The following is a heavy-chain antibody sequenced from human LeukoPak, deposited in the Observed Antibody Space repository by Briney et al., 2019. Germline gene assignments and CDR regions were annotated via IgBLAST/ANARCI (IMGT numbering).Heavy chain of an antibody. Sequence: ASVKVSCKASGYTFTSYGISWVRHAPGHGLEWRGWISAYNGNTNYAQKLQGRVTMTTDISTSTAYMEPRSLRSDDTAVYYCARVSGARPSSGYYYVAWEFDYWGQGTLVTVSS. D-gene: IGHD3-22*01. CDR3: ARVSGARPSSGYYYVAWEFDY. J-gene: IGHJ4*02. CDR2: ISAYNGNT. CDR1: GYTFTSYG. V-gene: IGHV1-18*01.